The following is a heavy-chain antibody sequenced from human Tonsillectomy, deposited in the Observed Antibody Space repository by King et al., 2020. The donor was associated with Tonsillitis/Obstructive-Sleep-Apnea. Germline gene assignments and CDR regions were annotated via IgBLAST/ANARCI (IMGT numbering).Heavy chain of an antibody. CDR3: AHRRIAVAGFDY. D-gene: IGHD6-19*01. J-gene: IGHJ4*02. V-gene: IGHV2-5*02. CDR2: IYWDDVK. Sequence: FTLKESGPTLVKPTQTLTLTCTFSGFSLSTSGVGVGWIRQPPGKALEWLALIYWDDVKRYSPSLKSRLTITKDTSKNQVVLTMTNMDPVDTATYYCAHRRIAVAGFDYWGQGTLVTVSS. CDR1: GFSLSTSGVG.